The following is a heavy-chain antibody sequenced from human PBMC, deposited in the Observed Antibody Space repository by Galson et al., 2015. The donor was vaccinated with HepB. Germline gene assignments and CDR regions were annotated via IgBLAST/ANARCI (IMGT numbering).Heavy chain of an antibody. Sequence: SLRLSCAASGFTFSSYGMHWVRQAPGKGLEWVAVIWYDGSNKYYADSVKGRFTISRDNSKNTLYLQMNSLRAEDTAVYYCARERRGAAAGVFDYWGQGTLVTVSS. CDR1: GFTFSSYG. CDR2: IWYDGSNK. V-gene: IGHV3-33*08. CDR3: ARERRGAAAGVFDY. J-gene: IGHJ4*02. D-gene: IGHD6-13*01.